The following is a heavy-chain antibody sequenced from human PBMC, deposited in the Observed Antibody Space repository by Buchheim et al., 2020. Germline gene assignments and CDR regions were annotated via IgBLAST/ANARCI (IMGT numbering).Heavy chain of an antibody. D-gene: IGHD3-3*01. J-gene: IGHJ5*02. CDR1: GGSFSGYY. CDR3: ARRYSRITIFGRDENWFDP. CDR2: INHSGST. V-gene: IGHV4-34*01. Sequence: QVQLQQWGAGLLKPSETLSLTCAVYGGSFSGYYWSWIRQPPGKGLEWIGEINHSGSTNYNPSLKSRVTISVDTSKNQFSLKLSSVTAADTAVYYCARRYSRITIFGRDENWFDPWGQGTL.